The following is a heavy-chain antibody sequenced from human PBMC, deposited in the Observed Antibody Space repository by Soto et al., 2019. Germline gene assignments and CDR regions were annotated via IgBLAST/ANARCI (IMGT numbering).Heavy chain of an antibody. V-gene: IGHV1-3*01. Sequence: QVQLVQSGAEVKKPGASVKVSCKASGYTFTSYAMHWVRQAPGQRLEWMGWINAGNGNTKYSQKFQGRVTITRDTSESTAYMELSSLRSEDTAAYYCARRGVGSSGGYYYYYGMDVWGQGTTVTVSS. J-gene: IGHJ6*02. CDR2: INAGNGNT. CDR1: GYTFTSYA. D-gene: IGHD1-26*01. CDR3: ARRGVGSSGGYYYYYGMDV.